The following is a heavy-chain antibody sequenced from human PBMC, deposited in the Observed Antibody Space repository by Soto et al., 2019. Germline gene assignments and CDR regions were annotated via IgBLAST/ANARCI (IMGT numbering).Heavy chain of an antibody. CDR3: AREYCSGGSCYMFDY. J-gene: IGHJ4*02. CDR2: IIPIFGTA. V-gene: IGHV1-69*06. D-gene: IGHD2-15*01. CDR1: GGTFSSYA. Sequence: GASVKVSCKASGGTFSSYAISWVRQAPGQGLEWMGGIIPIFGTANYAQKFQGRVTITADKSTSTAYMELSSLRSEDTAVYYCAREYCSGGSCYMFDYWGQGTLVTVSS.